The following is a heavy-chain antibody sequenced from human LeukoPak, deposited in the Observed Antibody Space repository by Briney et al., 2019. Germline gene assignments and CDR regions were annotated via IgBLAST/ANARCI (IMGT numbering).Heavy chain of an antibody. Sequence: SGGSLRLSCAASEFTFDDYGMSWVRQAPGKGLEWVSGITRYGDSIGYADSVRGRFTISRDNAKKSLYLQMNSLRGEDTAFYYCVRGLLRGPFDSWGRGTLVTVSS. CDR2: ITRYGDSI. D-gene: IGHD3-16*01. CDR1: EFTFDDYG. J-gene: IGHJ4*02. V-gene: IGHV3-20*04. CDR3: VRGLLRGPFDS.